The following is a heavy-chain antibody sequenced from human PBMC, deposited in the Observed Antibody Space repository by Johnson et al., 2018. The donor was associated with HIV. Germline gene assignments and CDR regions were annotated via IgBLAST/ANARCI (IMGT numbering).Heavy chain of an antibody. CDR1: GFTFSQYA. CDR3: VREGRYSGYDPLKRNA. D-gene: IGHD5-12*01. J-gene: IGHJ3*01. Sequence: VQLVESGGGVVRPGESLRLSCVASGFTFSQYAMHWVRQAPGKGLEYVSAISTTGVSTYYADSVRGRFTISRDNSKNTLYLQMGSLRAEDMAVYYCVREGRYSGYDPLKRNA. CDR2: ISTTGVST. V-gene: IGHV3-64*07.